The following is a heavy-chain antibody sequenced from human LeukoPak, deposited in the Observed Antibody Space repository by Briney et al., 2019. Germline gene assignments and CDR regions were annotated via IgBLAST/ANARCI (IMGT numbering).Heavy chain of an antibody. V-gene: IGHV4-34*01. CDR1: GGSFSGYY. J-gene: IGHJ5*02. CDR3: ARGIIAAAEYNWFDP. CDR2: INHSGST. D-gene: IGHD6-13*01. Sequence: SETLSLTCPVYGGSFSGYYWSWIRQPPGKGLEWIGEINHSGSTNYNPSLKSRVTISVDTSKNQFSLKLSSVTAADTAVYYCARGIIAAAEYNWFDPWGRGTLVTVSS.